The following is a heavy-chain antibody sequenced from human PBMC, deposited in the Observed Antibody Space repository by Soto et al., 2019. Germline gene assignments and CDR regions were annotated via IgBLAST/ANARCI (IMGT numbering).Heavy chain of an antibody. Sequence: EVQLLESGGGLVQPGGSLRLSCAASGFTFSSYAMSWVRQAPGKGLEWVSAISGSGGSTYYADSVKGRFTISRDNSKNTLYLQMKSVRAEDTAVYYCAKDEKKAEATTTDYWGQGSLVTVCS. CDR3: AKDEKKAEATTTDY. D-gene: IGHD1-1*01. CDR2: ISGSGGST. V-gene: IGHV3-23*01. CDR1: GFTFSSYA. J-gene: IGHJ4*02.